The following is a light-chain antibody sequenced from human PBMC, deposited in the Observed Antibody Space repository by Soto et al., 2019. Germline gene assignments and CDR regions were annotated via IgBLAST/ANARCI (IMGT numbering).Light chain of an antibody. V-gene: IGKV1-5*03. CDR1: QSISSW. J-gene: IGKJ2*01. CDR2: KAS. Sequence: DIQMTQSPTTLSASVGDRVTITCRASQSISSWLAWYQQKPGKAPKLLIYKASSLESGVPSRFSGSGSGAEFTLTISSLQPDDFATYYCQQYNSYPYTFGQGTKLEIK. CDR3: QQYNSYPYT.